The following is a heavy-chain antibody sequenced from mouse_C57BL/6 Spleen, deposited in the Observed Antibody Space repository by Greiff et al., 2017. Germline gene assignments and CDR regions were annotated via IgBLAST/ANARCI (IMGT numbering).Heavy chain of an antibody. CDR3: ANDYYCSSSYAMDY. V-gene: IGHV1-54*01. CDR2: INPGSGGT. Sequence: VQLQQSGAELVRPGTSVKVSCTASGYAFTNYLIEWVKQRPGQGLEWIGVINPGSGGTNYNEKFKGKATLTADKSSSTAYMQLSSLTSEDSAVYFCANDYYCSSSYAMDYWGQGTSVTVSS. D-gene: IGHD1-1*01. J-gene: IGHJ4*01. CDR1: GYAFTNYL.